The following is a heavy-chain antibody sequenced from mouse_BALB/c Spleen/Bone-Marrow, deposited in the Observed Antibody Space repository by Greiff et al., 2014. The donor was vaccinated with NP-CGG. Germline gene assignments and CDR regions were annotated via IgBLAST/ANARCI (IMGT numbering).Heavy chain of an antibody. D-gene: IGHD2-3*01. V-gene: IGHV1S81*02. CDR1: GYTFTSYW. CDR3: ARASWLLRYYYAMDY. Sequence: VQLQQSGAELVKPGASVKLSCKAPGYTFTSYWMHWVKQRPGQGLEWIGEINPSNGRTNYNEKFKSKATLTVDKSSSTAYMQLSSLTSEDSAVYYCARASWLLRYYYAMDYWGQGTSVTVSS. CDR2: INPSNGRT. J-gene: IGHJ4*01.